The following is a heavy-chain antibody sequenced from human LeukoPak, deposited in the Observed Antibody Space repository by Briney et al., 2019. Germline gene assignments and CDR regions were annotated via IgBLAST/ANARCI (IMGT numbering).Heavy chain of an antibody. CDR3: ARDLITGTTGEDY. D-gene: IGHD1-20*01. Sequence: ASVKVSCKVSGYTLTELSMHWVRQAPGKGLEWMGGFDPEDGETIYAQKFQGRVTMTTDTSTSTAYMELRSLRSDDTAVYYCARDLITGTTGEDYWGQGTLVTVSS. CDR1: GYTLTELS. J-gene: IGHJ4*02. V-gene: IGHV1-24*01. CDR2: FDPEDGET.